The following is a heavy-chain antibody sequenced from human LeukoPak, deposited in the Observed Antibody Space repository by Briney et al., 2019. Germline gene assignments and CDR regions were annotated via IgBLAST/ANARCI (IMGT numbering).Heavy chain of an antibody. CDR3: ARLRETTYYYYYYYMDV. D-gene: IGHD1-1*01. Sequence: PSETLSLTCTVSGGSISNYYWSWIRQPPGKGLEWIGEINHSGSTNYNPSLKSRVTISVDTSKNQFSLKLSSVTAADTAVYYCARLRETTYYYYYYYMDVWGKGTTVTISS. J-gene: IGHJ6*03. V-gene: IGHV4-34*01. CDR1: GGSISNYY. CDR2: INHSGST.